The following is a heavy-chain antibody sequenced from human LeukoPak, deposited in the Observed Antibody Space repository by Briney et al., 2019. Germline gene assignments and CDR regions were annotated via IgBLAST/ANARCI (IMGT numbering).Heavy chain of an antibody. CDR2: ISGSGGST. CDR3: ANSDCGGDCYSV. J-gene: IGHJ4*02. Sequence: GGCLRLSCAASGFTFSSYAMSWGRQAPGKGLEWVSAISGSGGSTYNADSAKGRFSISRDNSKNTLYLQMNSLRAEDTAVYYCANSDCGGDCYSVWGQGALVSASS. CDR1: GFTFSSYA. V-gene: IGHV3-23*01. D-gene: IGHD2-21*02.